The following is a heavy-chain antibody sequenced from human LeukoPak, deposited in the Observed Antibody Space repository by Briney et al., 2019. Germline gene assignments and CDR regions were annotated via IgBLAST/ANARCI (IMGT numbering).Heavy chain of an antibody. CDR3: ARDLPGTYSSVMAGTVDY. D-gene: IGHD6-19*01. V-gene: IGHV3-21*01. Sequence: PGGSLRLSCAASGFTFSSYGMNWVRQAPGKGLEWVSSISSSSSYIYYADSVKGRFTISRDNAKNSLYLQMNSLRAEDTAVYYCARDLPGTYSSVMAGTVDYWGQGTLVTVSS. J-gene: IGHJ4*02. CDR1: GFTFSSYG. CDR2: ISSSSSYI.